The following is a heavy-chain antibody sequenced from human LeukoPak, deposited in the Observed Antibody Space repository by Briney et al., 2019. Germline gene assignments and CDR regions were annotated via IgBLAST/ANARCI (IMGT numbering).Heavy chain of an antibody. D-gene: IGHD4-17*01. CDR1: GGSVYDYY. CDR3: ARGLGLRVMTTVTTFDN. Sequence: SEALSLTCAVYGGSVYDYYWSWIRQPPGKGLEWIGEINHSGRTNYNPSLKSRVTTSVDTSTHQLSLTLRSATAADTAVYYCARGLGLRVMTTVTTFDNWGQGTLVTVSS. CDR2: INHSGRT. V-gene: IGHV4-34*01. J-gene: IGHJ4*02.